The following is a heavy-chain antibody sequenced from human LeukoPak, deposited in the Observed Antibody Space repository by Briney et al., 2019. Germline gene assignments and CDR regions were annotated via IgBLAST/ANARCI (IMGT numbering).Heavy chain of an antibody. CDR1: GFTFSSYW. CDR3: AKNGYDFWSGRPEHFDY. V-gene: IGHV3-74*01. Sequence: GGSLGLSCAASGFTFSSYWMHWVRQAPGKGLVWVSRINSDGSSTSYADSVKGRFTISRDNAKNTLYLQMNSLRAEDTAVYYCAKNGYDFWSGRPEHFDYWGQGTLVTVSS. J-gene: IGHJ4*02. D-gene: IGHD3-3*01. CDR2: INSDGSST.